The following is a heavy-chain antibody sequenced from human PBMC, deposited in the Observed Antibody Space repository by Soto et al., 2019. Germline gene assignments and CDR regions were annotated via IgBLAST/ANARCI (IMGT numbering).Heavy chain of an antibody. Sequence: GGSLRLSCAASGFTFSSYSMNWVRQAPGKGLEWVSYISSSSSTIYYADSVKGRFTISRDNAKNSLYLQMNSLRAEDTAVYYCARDSGSPSDYYYYYYMDVWGKGTTVTVSS. J-gene: IGHJ6*03. V-gene: IGHV3-48*01. CDR1: GFTFSSYS. D-gene: IGHD2-15*01. CDR2: ISSSSSTI. CDR3: ARDSGSPSDYYYYYYMDV.